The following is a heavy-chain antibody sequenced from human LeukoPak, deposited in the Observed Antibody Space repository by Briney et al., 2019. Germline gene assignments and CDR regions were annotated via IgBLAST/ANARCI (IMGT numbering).Heavy chain of an antibody. CDR2: ISGSGGST. CDR3: ANGDSYYYYGMDV. CDR1: GFTFSTYS. J-gene: IGHJ6*02. D-gene: IGHD7-27*01. Sequence: GGSLRLSCAVSGFTFSTYSMNWVRQAPGKGLEWVSAISGSGGSTYYADSVKGRFTISRDNSKNTLYLQMNSLRAEDTAVYYCANGDSYYYYGMDVWGQGTTVTVSS. V-gene: IGHV3-23*01.